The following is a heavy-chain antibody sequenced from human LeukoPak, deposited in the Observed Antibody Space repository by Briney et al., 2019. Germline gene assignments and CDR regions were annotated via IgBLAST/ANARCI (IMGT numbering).Heavy chain of an antibody. CDR2: ISGSGGST. CDR3: AKGYCSSTSCPNWFDP. Sequence: AGGSLRLCCAASGFTFSSYAMSWVRQAPGKGLEWVSAISGSGGSTYYADSVKGRFTISRDNSKNTLYLQMNSLRAEDTAVYYCAKGYCSSTSCPNWFDPWGQGTLVTVSS. D-gene: IGHD2-2*01. CDR1: GFTFSSYA. J-gene: IGHJ5*02. V-gene: IGHV3-23*01.